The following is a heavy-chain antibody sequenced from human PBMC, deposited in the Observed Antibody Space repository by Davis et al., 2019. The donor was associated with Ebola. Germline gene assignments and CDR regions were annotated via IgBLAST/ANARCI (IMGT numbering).Heavy chain of an antibody. Sequence: GESLKISCAASGFTFSSYDMHWVRQAPGKGLEWVAVISYDGSNKYYADSVKGRFTISRDNSKNTLYLQMNSLRAEDTAVYYCAKDLHTRHYGDLFYYYYGMDVWGQGTTVTVSS. V-gene: IGHV3-30*18. D-gene: IGHD4-17*01. CDR1: GFTFSSYD. J-gene: IGHJ6*02. CDR2: ISYDGSNK. CDR3: AKDLHTRHYGDLFYYYYGMDV.